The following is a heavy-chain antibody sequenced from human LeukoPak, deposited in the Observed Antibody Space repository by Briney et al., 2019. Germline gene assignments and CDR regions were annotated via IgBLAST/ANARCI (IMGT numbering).Heavy chain of an antibody. V-gene: IGHV1-69*06. CDR2: IIPVFGTA. D-gene: IGHD2-15*01. Sequence: SVKVSCKASGGTFSTYVISWVRQAPGQGLEWMGGIIPVFGTANYAEKFQDRATITADKSTSTAYMELSSLRSEDTAMYYCAINQAGYCGGGSCYRHEFYYMDVWGKGTSVTVSS. J-gene: IGHJ6*03. CDR1: GGTFSTYV. CDR3: AINQAGYCGGGSCYRHEFYYMDV.